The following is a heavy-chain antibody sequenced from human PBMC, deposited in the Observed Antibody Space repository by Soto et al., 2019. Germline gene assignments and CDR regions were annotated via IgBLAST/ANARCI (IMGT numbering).Heavy chain of an antibody. Sequence: SETLSLTCTVSGGSIGSYYWSWIRQPPGKGLELIGYIYESGSTNSNPSLQSRVTISVDTSKNQFYLNLSPVTAADTATYYCARARITLVREIIKYNMDIWGQGTTATVSS. V-gene: IGHV4-59*01. CDR2: IYESGST. CDR1: GGSIGSYY. J-gene: IGHJ6*02. D-gene: IGHD3-10*01. CDR3: ARARITLVREIIKYNMDI.